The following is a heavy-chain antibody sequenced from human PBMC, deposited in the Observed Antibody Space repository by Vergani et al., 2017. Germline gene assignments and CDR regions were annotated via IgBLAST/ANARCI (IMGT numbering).Heavy chain of an antibody. J-gene: IGHJ4*02. V-gene: IGHV1-24*01. CDR3: ATADLLGTSPFY. Sequence: QVQLVQSGAEVKKPGSSVKVSCKASGGTFSSYAISWVRQAPGQGLEWMGGFDPEDGETIYAQKFQGRVTMTEDTSTDTAYMELSSLRSEDTAVYYCATADLLGTSPFYWGQGTLVTVSS. D-gene: IGHD2-8*01. CDR2: FDPEDGET. CDR1: GGTFSSYA.